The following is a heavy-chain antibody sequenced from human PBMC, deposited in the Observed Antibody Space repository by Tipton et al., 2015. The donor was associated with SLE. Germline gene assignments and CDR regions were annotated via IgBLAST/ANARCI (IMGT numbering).Heavy chain of an antibody. CDR2: MNPNSGNT. D-gene: IGHD5-24*01. CDR1: GYTFTSFD. J-gene: IGHJ4*02. Sequence: QSGAEVKKPGASVKVPCKASGYTFTSFDINWVRQATGQGLEWMGWMNPNSGNTAYAQKFQGRVTMTRDTSISTAYMELNSLRSEDTAVYYCARAPPQLGFDYWGQGTLVTVSS. V-gene: IGHV1-8*01. CDR3: ARAPPQLGFDY.